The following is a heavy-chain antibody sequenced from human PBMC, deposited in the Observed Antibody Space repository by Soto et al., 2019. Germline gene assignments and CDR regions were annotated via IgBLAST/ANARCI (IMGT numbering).Heavy chain of an antibody. D-gene: IGHD6-19*01. J-gene: IGHJ4*02. CDR3: ARGEANSSGWYYFDY. CDR1: GGSFSGYY. V-gene: IGHV4-34*01. CDR2: INHSGST. Sequence: SETLSLTCAVYGGSFSGYYWSWIRQPPGKGLEWIGEINHSGSTNYNPSLKSRVTISVDTSKNQFSLKLSSVTAADTAVYYCARGEANSSGWYYFDYWGQGTLVTVSS.